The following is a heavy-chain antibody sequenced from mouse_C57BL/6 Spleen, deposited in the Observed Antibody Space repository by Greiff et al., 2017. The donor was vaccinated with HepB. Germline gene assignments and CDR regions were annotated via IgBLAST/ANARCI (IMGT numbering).Heavy chain of an antibody. CDR3: ARYDYDYDAMYY. J-gene: IGHJ4*01. CDR1: GYAFSSSW. D-gene: IGHD1-1*02. Sequence: VKLMESGPELVKPGASVKISCKASGYAFSSSWMNWVKQRPGKGLEWIGRIYPGDGDTNYNGKFKGKATLTADKSSSTAYMQLSSLTSEDSAVYFCARYDYDYDAMYYWGQGTSVTVSS. CDR2: IYPGDGDT. V-gene: IGHV1-82*01.